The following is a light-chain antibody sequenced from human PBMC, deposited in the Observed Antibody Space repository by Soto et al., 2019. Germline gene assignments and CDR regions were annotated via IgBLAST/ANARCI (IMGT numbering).Light chain of an antibody. CDR1: QSISGW. J-gene: IGKJ2*01. CDR2: DAS. CDR3: QQYNRYSSFT. V-gene: IGKV1-5*01. Sequence: DIQMTQSPSTLSSSIGDRATLTCRASQSISGWLAWYQQKPGKAPKLLIYDASNLETGVPSRFSGSGSGTEFTLTISSLQPDDFATDYCQQYNRYSSFTFGQGTNLEIK.